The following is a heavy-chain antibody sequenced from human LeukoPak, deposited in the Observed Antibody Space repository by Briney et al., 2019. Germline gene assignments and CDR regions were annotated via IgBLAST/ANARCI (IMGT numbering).Heavy chain of an antibody. Sequence: SETLSLTCTVSGGSISSNSHYWGWIRQTPGKGLEWIGSIFYSGTTYYNPSLKSRVTISIDTSKNQFSLKLSSVTAADTAVYYCARHQWLQAYWYFDLWGRGTLATVSS. CDR1: GGSISSNSHY. CDR2: IFYSGTT. J-gene: IGHJ2*01. D-gene: IGHD5-24*01. V-gene: IGHV4-39*01. CDR3: ARHQWLQAYWYFDL.